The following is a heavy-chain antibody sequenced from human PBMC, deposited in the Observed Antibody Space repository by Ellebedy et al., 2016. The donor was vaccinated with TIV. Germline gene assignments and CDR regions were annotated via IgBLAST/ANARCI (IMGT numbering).Heavy chain of an antibody. D-gene: IGHD4-17*01. CDR2: ISSGSSYI. V-gene: IGHV3-21*01. J-gene: IGHJ4*02. Sequence: PGGSLRLSCAASGFTFSNFGMHWVRQTPGKGLEWISSISSGSSYIDYADSVKGRFTISRDTAKNSLQLEMRSLRAEDQALYYCTREGYGDYSVTTFDYWGQGTLVTVSS. CDR1: GFTFSNFG. CDR3: TREGYGDYSVTTFDY.